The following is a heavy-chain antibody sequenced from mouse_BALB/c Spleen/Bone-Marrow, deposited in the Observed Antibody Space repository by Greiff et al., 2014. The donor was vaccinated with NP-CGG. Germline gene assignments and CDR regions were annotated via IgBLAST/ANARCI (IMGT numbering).Heavy chain of an antibody. Sequence: EVQLQQSGAELVKPGASVKLSCSVSGFNIKDTYLHWVKQRPEQGLEWIGMIDPANGNAKYDPKFQGKATVTAGTSSNTAYLQRSSPTAEDTADYCGSLSGTGRFAYWGRGTLLTVSA. CDR1: GFNIKDTY. J-gene: IGHJ3*01. D-gene: IGHD4-1*01. CDR3: SLSGTGRFAY. V-gene: IGHV14-3*02. CDR2: IDPANGNA.